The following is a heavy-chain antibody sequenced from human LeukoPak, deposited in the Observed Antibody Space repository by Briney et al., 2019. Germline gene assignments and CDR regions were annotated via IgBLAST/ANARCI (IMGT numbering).Heavy chain of an antibody. D-gene: IGHD2-8*02. CDR3: ARDQRARWWCRLFSPPLGRYYYYGMDV. CDR2: INPNSGGT. J-gene: IGHJ6*02. CDR1: GYTFTGYY. V-gene: IGHV1-2*06. Sequence: ASVKVSCKASGYTFTGYYMHWVRQAPGQGLEWMGRINPNSGGTNYAQKFQGRVTMTRDTSISTAYMELSRLRSDDTAVYYCARDQRARWWCRLFSPPLGRYYYYGMDVWGQGTTVTVSS.